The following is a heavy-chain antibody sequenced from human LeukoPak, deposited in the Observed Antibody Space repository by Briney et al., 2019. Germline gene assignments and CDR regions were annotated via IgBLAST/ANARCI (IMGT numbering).Heavy chain of an antibody. V-gene: IGHV3-23*01. CDR1: GFTFGSYA. D-gene: IGHD3-3*01. CDR3: AKGGDFWSGSRDYYMDV. J-gene: IGHJ6*03. Sequence: SGGSLRLSCAASGFTFGSYAMSWVRQAPGKGLEWVSAISGSGGSTYYADSVKGRFTISRDNSKNSLYLQMNSLRTEDTALYYCAKGGDFWSGSRDYYMDVWGKGTTVTVSS. CDR2: ISGSGGST.